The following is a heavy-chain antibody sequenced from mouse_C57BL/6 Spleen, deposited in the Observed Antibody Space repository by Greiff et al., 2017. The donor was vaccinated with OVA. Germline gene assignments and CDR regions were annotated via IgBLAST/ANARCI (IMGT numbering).Heavy chain of an antibody. J-gene: IGHJ2*01. CDR1: GYTFTSYW. CDR3: ARSSLTYFDY. V-gene: IGHV1-50*01. CDR2: IDPSDSYT. Sequence: VKLQQPGAELVKPGASVKLSCKASGYTFTSYWMQWVKQRPGQGLEWIGEIDPSDSYTNYNQKFKGKATLTVDTSSSTAHMQLSSLTSEDSAVYYCARSSLTYFDYWGQGTTLTVSS. D-gene: IGHD6-1*01.